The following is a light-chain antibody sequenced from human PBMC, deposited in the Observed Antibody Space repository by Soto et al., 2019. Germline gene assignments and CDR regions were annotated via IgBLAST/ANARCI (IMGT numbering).Light chain of an antibody. CDR2: LNSDGSH. Sequence: QLVLTQSTSASASLGASVKFTCTLSSGHSSNAVAWHQQQPEKGPRYLMKLNSDGSHSKGDGIPDRFSGSSSGAERYLTISSLQSEDEADYYCQTWGTGTVVFGGGTQLTVL. V-gene: IGLV4-69*01. J-gene: IGLJ2*01. CDR3: QTWGTGTVV. CDR1: SGHSSNA.